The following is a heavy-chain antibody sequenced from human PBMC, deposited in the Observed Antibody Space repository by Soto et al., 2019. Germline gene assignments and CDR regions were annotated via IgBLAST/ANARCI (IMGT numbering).Heavy chain of an antibody. CDR3: AHSRIAVAGTGGHYYYYYGMDV. D-gene: IGHD6-19*01. CDR1: GFSLSTSGVG. CDR2: IYWDDDK. Sequence: QITLKESGPTLVKPTQTLTLTCTFSGFSLSTSGVGVGWIRQPPGKALEWLALIYWDDDKRYSPSLKSRLTITKDTSKNQVVLTMTNMDPVDTATYYCAHSRIAVAGTGGHYYYYYGMDVWGQGTTVTVSS. J-gene: IGHJ6*02. V-gene: IGHV2-5*02.